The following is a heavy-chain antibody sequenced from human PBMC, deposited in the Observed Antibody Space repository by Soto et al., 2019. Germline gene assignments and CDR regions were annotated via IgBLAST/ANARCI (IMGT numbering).Heavy chain of an antibody. Sequence: QVQLVQSGAEVKKPGSSVKVSCKASGGIFNRYSVSWVRQAPGQGLEWMGRIIPLFGITNYAQKFQGRVMITADKSTNTAYMEVNGLRSEDTALYYCATFYGEDCTTTTCYGDFDYWGQGTLVTVTS. J-gene: IGHJ4*02. CDR1: GGIFNRYS. D-gene: IGHD2-2*01. CDR3: ATFYGEDCTTTTCYGDFDY. CDR2: IIPLFGIT. V-gene: IGHV1-69*02.